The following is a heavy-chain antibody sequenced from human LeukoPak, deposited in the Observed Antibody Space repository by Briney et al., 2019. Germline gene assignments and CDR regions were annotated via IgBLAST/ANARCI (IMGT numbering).Heavy chain of an antibody. Sequence: GGSLRLSCAASGFTFSSYAMSWVRQAPGKGLEWVANIKQDGSEKYYVDSVKGRFTISRDNAKNSLYLQMNTLRAEDTAVYYCARDPQYSYDDTGTFDSWGQGTLVTVSS. CDR3: ARDPQYSYDDTGTFDS. J-gene: IGHJ4*02. CDR1: GFTFSSYA. D-gene: IGHD3-22*01. V-gene: IGHV3-7*01. CDR2: IKQDGSEK.